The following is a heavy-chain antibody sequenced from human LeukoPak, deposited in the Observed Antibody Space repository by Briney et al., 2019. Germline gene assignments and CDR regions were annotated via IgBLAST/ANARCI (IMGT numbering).Heavy chain of an antibody. CDR1: GYTLTGYY. Sequence: GASVKVSCKASGYTLTGYYMHWVRQAPGQGLEWMGWINPSSGGTSYAQKFQGRVTMTRDTSISTAYMELSRLRPDDTAVYYCARGLWRGAPYYFDYWGQGTLVTVSS. CDR3: ARGLWRGAPYYFDY. D-gene: IGHD1-26*01. CDR2: INPSSGGT. J-gene: IGHJ4*02. V-gene: IGHV1-2*02.